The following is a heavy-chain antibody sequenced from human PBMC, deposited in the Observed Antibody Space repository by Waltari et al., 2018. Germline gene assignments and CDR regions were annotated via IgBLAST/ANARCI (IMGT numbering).Heavy chain of an antibody. D-gene: IGHD2-15*01. CDR1: GYSVTRPNW. Sequence: QLQLQESGPGLVKPSGTLSLSCAVSGYSVTRPNWWSWVRQSPQRGLEWIGQVLSTGKTNYSPSFASRVTMSLDASNNQFSLKVTSATAADTAVYYCARDRGRGLYLDAWGPGTLVTVSP. V-gene: IGHV4-4*02. CDR3: ARDRGRGLYLDA. J-gene: IGHJ5*02. CDR2: VLSTGKT.